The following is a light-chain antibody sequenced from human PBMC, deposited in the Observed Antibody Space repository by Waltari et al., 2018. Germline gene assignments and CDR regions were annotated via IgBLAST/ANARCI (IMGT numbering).Light chain of an antibody. V-gene: IGLV2-14*01. CDR1: STDVGAYNY. CDR2: DVS. CDR3: SSYTSNRLYV. J-gene: IGLJ1*01. Sequence: QSALTQPASVSGSPGQSITISCTGTSTDVGAYNYVSWYQQHPGKAPKLIIYDVSNRPSGVSIRFSGSKSGNTASLTISGRECEDEAVYHCSSYTSNRLYVFGTGTTLTVL.